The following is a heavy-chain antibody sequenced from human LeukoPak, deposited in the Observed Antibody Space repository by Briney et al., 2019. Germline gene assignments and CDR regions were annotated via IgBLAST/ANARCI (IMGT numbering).Heavy chain of an antibody. CDR2: IIPIFGTA. CDR3: ARGAPVEMATIDAFDI. J-gene: IGHJ3*02. CDR1: GYTFTSYG. Sequence: ASVKVSCKASGYTFTSYGISWVRQAPGQGLEWMGRIIPIFGTANYAQKFQGRVTITTDQSTSTAYMELSSLRSEDTAVYYCARGAPVEMATIDAFDIWGQGTMVTVSS. D-gene: IGHD5-24*01. V-gene: IGHV1-69*05.